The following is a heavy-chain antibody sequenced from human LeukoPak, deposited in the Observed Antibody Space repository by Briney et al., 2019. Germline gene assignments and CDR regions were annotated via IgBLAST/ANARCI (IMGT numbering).Heavy chain of an antibody. CDR2: ISGRSYSM. V-gene: IGHV3-11*01. CDR3: VRGKRRFDY. Sequence: GGSLRLSCAASGFSLNESYMTWIRQAPGKGLEWVAYISGRSYSMYYADSVKGRFNISRDNSLNSLYLHMSSLRADDTAVYYCVRGKRRFDYWGQGTLVTVSS. J-gene: IGHJ4*02. CDR1: GFSLNESY.